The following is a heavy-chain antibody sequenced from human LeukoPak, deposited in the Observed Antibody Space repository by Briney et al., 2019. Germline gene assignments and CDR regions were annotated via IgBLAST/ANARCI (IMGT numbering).Heavy chain of an antibody. CDR1: GFTFSSYE. CDR3: ARAGGYYDYH. V-gene: IGHV3-48*03. Sequence: GGSLGLSCAASGFTFSSYEMNWVRQAPGKGLEWVSYISSSGSTIYYADSVKGRFTISRDNAKNSLYLQMNSLRAEDTAVYYCARAGGYYDYHWGQGTLVTVSS. CDR2: ISSSGSTI. J-gene: IGHJ5*02. D-gene: IGHD3-3*01.